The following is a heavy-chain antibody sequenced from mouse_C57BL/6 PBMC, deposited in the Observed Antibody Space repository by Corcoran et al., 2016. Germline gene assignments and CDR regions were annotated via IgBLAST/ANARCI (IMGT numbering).Heavy chain of an antibody. J-gene: IGHJ3*01. CDR2: INPYNGGT. CDR3: AYYYGSSYVFAY. CDR1: GYTFTDYY. V-gene: IGHV1-19*01. Sequence: EVQLQQSGPVLVKPGASVKMSCKASGYTFTDYYMNWVKQSHGKSLEWIGVINPYNGGTSYNQKFKGKATLTVDKSSSTAYMELNSLTSEDSAVYYCAYYYGSSYVFAYWGQGTLVTVSA. D-gene: IGHD1-1*01.